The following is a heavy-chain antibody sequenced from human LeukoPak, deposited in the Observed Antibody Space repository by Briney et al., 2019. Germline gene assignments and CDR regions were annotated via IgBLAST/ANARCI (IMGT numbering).Heavy chain of an antibody. Sequence: GESLKISCKGSGYSFTSYWIGWVRQMPGKGLEWMGIIYPGDSDTRYSPSFQGQVTISAHKSISTAYLQWSSLKASDTAMYYCARNLYYGSGSYYYGMDVWGQGTTVTVSS. V-gene: IGHV5-51*01. CDR3: ARNLYYGSGSYYYGMDV. J-gene: IGHJ6*02. D-gene: IGHD3-10*01. CDR1: GYSFTSYW. CDR2: IYPGDSDT.